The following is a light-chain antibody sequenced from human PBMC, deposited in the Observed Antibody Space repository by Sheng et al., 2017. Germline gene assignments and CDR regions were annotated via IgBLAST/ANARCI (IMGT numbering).Light chain of an antibody. CDR3: CSYSRSTSFDV. V-gene: IGLV2-23*03. J-gene: IGLJ3*02. Sequence: QSALTQPASVSGSPGQSITISCTGTSGDVETYNIISWYQQHPGKAPKLIIYEGTKRPSGVSTRFSGSKSGNSASLTISGLQAEDEADYYCCSYSRSTSFDVFGGGTKADRP. CDR2: EGT. CDR1: SGDVETYNI.